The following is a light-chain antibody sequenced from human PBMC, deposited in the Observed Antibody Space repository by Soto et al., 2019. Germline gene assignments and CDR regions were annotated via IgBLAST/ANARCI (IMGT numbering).Light chain of an antibody. J-gene: IGKJ1*01. CDR2: GAS. V-gene: IGKV3-20*01. CDR1: QSVRTNF. CDR3: QQYGRTSWT. Sequence: EIVLTQSPGTLSLSPGEGATLSCRASQSVRTNFFAWYQQKPGQAPRLLIYGASTRATGIPDRFSGSGSGTDFTLTISRLEPEDFAVYYCQQYGRTSWTFGQGNKVEIK.